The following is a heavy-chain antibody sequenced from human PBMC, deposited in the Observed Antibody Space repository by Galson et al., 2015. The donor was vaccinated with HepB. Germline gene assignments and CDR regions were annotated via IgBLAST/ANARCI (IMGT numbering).Heavy chain of an antibody. V-gene: IGHV3-30*18. Sequence: SLRLSCAASGFTFSSSAMHWVRQAPGKGLEWVAVISFDGSKKYYADSVKGRFTISRDNSKNTLYLEMNSLRAADTAVYYCAKDSSSRAGTYYYLDYWGQGSLVTVSS. D-gene: IGHD6-19*01. CDR2: ISFDGSKK. CDR1: GFTFSSSA. CDR3: AKDSSSRAGTYYYLDY. J-gene: IGHJ4*02.